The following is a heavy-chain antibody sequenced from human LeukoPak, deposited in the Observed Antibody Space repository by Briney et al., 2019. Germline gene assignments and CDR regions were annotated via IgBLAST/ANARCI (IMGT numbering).Heavy chain of an antibody. V-gene: IGHV5-51*01. CDR3: ARPGEAGTDY. Sequence: GESLKISCKCSGYSFTSYWIGWVRQMPGKGLEWMGIIYPGDADTRYRPSFQGQVTISADKPISTAYLQWSSLKASDTARSYCARPGEAGTDYWGQGTLVPVSS. J-gene: IGHJ4*02. D-gene: IGHD6-19*01. CDR1: GYSFTSYW. CDR2: IYPGDADT.